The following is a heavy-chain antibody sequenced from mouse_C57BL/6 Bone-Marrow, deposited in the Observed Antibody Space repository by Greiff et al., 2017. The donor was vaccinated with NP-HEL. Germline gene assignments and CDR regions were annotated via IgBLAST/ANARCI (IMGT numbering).Heavy chain of an antibody. CDR1: GFSLTSYG. V-gene: IGHV2-6-1*01. CDR3: ARQRGWDDYYAMDY. CDR2: IWSDGST. Sequence: VQLQQSGPGLVAPSQSLSITCTVSGFSLTSYGVHWVRQPPGKGLEWLVVIWSDGSTTYNSALKSRLSISKDNSKSQVFLKMNSLQTDDTAMYYCARQRGWDDYYAMDYWGQGTSVTVSS. D-gene: IGHD4-1*01. J-gene: IGHJ4*01.